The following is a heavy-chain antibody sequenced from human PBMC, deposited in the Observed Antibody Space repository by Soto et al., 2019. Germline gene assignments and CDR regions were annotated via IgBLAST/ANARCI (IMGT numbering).Heavy chain of an antibody. CDR1: GYTFTSYD. D-gene: IGHD5-18*01. CDR3: ATFVDTAMVSDY. V-gene: IGHV1-8*01. CDR2: LNPNSGNT. Sequence: QVQLVQSGAEVKKPGASVKVSCKASGYTFTSYDINWVRQATGQGLEWMGWLNPNSGNTGYAQKFQGRVTMTRNTSISTAYMELSSLRSEDTAVYYCATFVDTAMVSDYWGQGTLVTVSS. J-gene: IGHJ4*02.